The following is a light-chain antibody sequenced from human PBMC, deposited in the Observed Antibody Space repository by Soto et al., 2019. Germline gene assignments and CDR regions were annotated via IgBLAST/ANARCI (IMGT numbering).Light chain of an antibody. CDR3: SSYASSGALL. CDR2: DVS. Sequence: QSALTQPASVSGSPGQSITISCTGTSSDVGTYEYVSWYQHHPGKAPKLMIYDVSNRPSGVSDRFSGSKSGNTASLTISGLQAEDEADYYCSSYASSGALLFGGGTKVTVL. CDR1: SSDVGTYEY. J-gene: IGLJ2*01. V-gene: IGLV2-14*03.